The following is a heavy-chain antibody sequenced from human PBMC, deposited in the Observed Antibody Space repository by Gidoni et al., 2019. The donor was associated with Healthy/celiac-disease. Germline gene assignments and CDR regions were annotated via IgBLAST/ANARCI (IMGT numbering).Heavy chain of an antibody. Sequence: QVQLVQSGAEVKKPGASVKVSCKASGYTFTSYGISWVRQAPGQGLEWMGWISAYNGNTNYAQKLQGRVTMTTDTSTSTAYMELRSLRSDDTAVYYCARTPGYYDSSGSGYYFDYWGQGTLVTVSS. V-gene: IGHV1-18*01. J-gene: IGHJ4*02. CDR2: ISAYNGNT. D-gene: IGHD3-22*01. CDR1: GYTFTSYG. CDR3: ARTPGYYDSSGSGYYFDY.